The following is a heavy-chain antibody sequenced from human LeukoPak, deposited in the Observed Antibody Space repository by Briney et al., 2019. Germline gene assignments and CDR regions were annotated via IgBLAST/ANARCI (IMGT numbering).Heavy chain of an antibody. Sequence: ASVKVSCKASGYTFTSYDINWVRQATGQGLEWMGWMNPNSGNTGYAQKFQGGVTMTRNTSISTAYMELSSLRSEDTAVYYCARGRYDILTGTNWGQGTLVTVSS. CDR1: GYTFTSYD. J-gene: IGHJ4*02. CDR3: ARGRYDILTGTN. D-gene: IGHD3-9*01. V-gene: IGHV1-8*01. CDR2: MNPNSGNT.